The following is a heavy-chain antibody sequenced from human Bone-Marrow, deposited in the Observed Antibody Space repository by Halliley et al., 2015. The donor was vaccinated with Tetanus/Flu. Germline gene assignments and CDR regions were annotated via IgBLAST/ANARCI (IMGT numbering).Heavy chain of an antibody. CDR2: IIPIFDTP. V-gene: IGHV1-69*01. CDR1: GGTFSSYA. CDR3: ARDCADYYDSSGYSGASDV. J-gene: IGHJ3*01. D-gene: IGHD3-22*01. Sequence: QLVQSGAEVKKPGSSVKVSCKASGGTFSSYAISWVRQAPGQGLEWMGGIIPIFDTPNYAQQFQGRVTITADESTRTTYMELSSLRSEDTAVYYCARDCADYYDSSGYSGASDVWGQGTMVTVSS.